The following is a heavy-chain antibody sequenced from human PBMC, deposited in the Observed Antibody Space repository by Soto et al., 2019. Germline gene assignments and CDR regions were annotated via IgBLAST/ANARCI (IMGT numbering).Heavy chain of an antibody. D-gene: IGHD4-17*01. V-gene: IGHV3-30*18. CDR1: GFTFSSYG. CDR2: ISYDGSNK. Sequence: GGSLRLSCAASGFTFSSYGMHWVRQAPGKGLEWVAVISYDGSNKYYADSVKGRFTISRDNSKNTLYLQMNSLRAEDTAVYYCAKDRDYRGYYFDYWGQGTLVTVSS. CDR3: AKDRDYRGYYFDY. J-gene: IGHJ4*02.